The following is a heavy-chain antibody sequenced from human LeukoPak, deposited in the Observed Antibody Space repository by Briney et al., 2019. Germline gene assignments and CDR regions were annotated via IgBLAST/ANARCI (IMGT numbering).Heavy chain of an antibody. J-gene: IGHJ2*01. CDR1: GGSISGFY. V-gene: IGHV4-59*08. D-gene: IGHD3-10*01. Sequence: PSETLSLTCTVSGGSISGFYWSWIRQPPGKGLEWIGYIYYSGSTNYNPSLKSRVTISLDTSKNQFSLRLSSVTAADTAVYYCARKGITPPGNFDLWGRGTLVTVSS. CDR2: IYYSGST. CDR3: ARKGITPPGNFDL.